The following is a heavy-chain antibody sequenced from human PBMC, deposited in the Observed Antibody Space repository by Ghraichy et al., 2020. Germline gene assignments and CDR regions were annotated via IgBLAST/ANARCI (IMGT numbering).Heavy chain of an antibody. D-gene: IGHD2-2*01. V-gene: IGHV4-39*01. CDR1: GGSISSSSYY. CDR2: IYYSGST. CDR3: ARLVVPAASYYYYGMDV. Sequence: TLSLTCTVSGGSISSSSYYWGWIRQPPGKGLEWIGSIYYSGSTYYNPSLKSRVTISVDTSKNQFSLKLSSVTAADTAVYYCARLVVPAASYYYYGMDVWGQGTTVTVSS. J-gene: IGHJ6*02.